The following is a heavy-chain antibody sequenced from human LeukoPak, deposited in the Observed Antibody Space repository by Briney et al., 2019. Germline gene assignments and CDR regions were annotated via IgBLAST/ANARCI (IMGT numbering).Heavy chain of an antibody. J-gene: IGHJ6*03. CDR3: AKRYYYMDV. CDR1: GFTFSSHG. CDR2: ISPSGDIT. V-gene: IGHV3-23*01. Sequence: PGGSLRLSCAASGFTFSSHGINWVRQAPGKGLEWVSGISPSGDITYYTDSVQGRFTISRDNSKNMMYVQMNSLRAEDTAVYYCAKRYYYMDVWGKGTTVTVSS.